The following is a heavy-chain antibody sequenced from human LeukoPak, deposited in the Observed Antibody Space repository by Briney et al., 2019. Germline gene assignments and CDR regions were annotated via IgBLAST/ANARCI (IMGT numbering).Heavy chain of an antibody. V-gene: IGHV3-23*01. D-gene: IGHD6-19*01. Sequence: GGSLRLSCAASGFTFSSYGMSWVRQAPGKGLQWVSAITGGGGTTYYADSVKGRFTISRDNSKNTLYLQMNSLRAEDTAVYYCAKDSVAGTYGWFDPWGQGTLVTVSS. CDR1: GFTFSSYG. J-gene: IGHJ5*02. CDR2: ITGGGGTT. CDR3: AKDSVAGTYGWFDP.